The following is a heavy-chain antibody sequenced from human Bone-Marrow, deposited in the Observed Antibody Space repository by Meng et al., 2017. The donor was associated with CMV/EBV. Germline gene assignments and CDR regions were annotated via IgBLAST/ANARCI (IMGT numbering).Heavy chain of an antibody. CDR1: GYTFTSYG. V-gene: IGHV1-18*01. Sequence: ASVNVSCKASGYTFTSYGICWVRQAPGQGLEWMGWISAYNGNTNHAQKLQGRVTMTTDTSTSTAYMELRSLRSDDTAVYYCARDELGGSPLVFDPWGQGTLVTVSS. CDR2: ISAYNGNT. CDR3: ARDELGGSPLVFDP. J-gene: IGHJ5*02. D-gene: IGHD1-26*01.